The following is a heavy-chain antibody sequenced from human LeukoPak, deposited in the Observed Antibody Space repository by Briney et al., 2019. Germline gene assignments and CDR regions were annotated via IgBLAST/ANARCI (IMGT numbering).Heavy chain of an antibody. CDR2: IIPIFGTA. V-gene: IGHV1-69*05. J-gene: IGHJ4*02. CDR1: GGTFSSYA. Sequence: GSSVKVSCKASGGTFSSYAISWVRQAPGQGLEWMGGIIPIFGTATYAQKFQGRVTITTDESTSTAYMELSSLRSEDTAAYYCARDLLSEGYFDYWGQGTLVTVSS. CDR3: ARDLLSEGYFDY.